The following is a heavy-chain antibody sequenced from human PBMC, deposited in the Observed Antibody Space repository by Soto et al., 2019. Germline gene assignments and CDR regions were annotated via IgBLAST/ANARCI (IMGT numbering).Heavy chain of an antibody. V-gene: IGHV3-30-3*01. CDR2: ISFDGNNK. CDR1: GFTFSSYA. J-gene: IGHJ4*02. Sequence: QVQLVESGGGVVQPGRSLRLSCAASGFTFSSYALHWVRQAPGRGLEWVALISFDGNNKYYANSVKGRFTISRDNSKNTLYLQMSSLRAEDTAVYYCGRCSSTSCHLGADYWGQGTLVTVS. CDR3: GRCSSTSCHLGADY. D-gene: IGHD2-2*01.